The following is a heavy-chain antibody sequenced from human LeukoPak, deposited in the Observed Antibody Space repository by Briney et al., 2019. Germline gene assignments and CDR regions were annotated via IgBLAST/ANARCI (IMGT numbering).Heavy chain of an antibody. CDR2: LYSDGTM. D-gene: IGHD5-12*01. Sequence: GGSLRLSCEASGFTFSSYAMSWVRQAPGKGLELVSVLYSDGTMYYEDSLKGRFTISGDISKNTLYLQMNSLRAQDTAVYYCTRGGAYDSHGVLDSWGQGTLVSVSS. CDR3: TRGGAYDSHGVLDS. J-gene: IGHJ4*02. V-gene: IGHV3-23*03. CDR1: GFTFSSYA.